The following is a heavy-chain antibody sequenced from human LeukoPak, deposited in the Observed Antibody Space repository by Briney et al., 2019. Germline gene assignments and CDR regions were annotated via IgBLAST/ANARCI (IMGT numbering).Heavy chain of an antibody. V-gene: IGHV1-69*04. CDR3: ARGLPPYYYDSSGYYDY. CDR1: GGTFSSYA. Sequence: ASVKVSCKASGGTFSSYAISWVRQAPGQGLEWMGRIIPILGIANYAQKFQGRVTITADKSTSTAYMELSSLRSEDTAVYYCARGLPPYYYDSSGYYDYWGQGTLVTVSS. CDR2: IIPILGIA. J-gene: IGHJ4*02. D-gene: IGHD3-22*01.